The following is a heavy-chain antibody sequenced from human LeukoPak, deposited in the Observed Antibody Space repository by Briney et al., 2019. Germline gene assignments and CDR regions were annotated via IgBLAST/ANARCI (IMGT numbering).Heavy chain of an antibody. Sequence: GASVKVSCKASGYTFTSYDINWVRQATGQGLEWMGWMNPNSGNTGYAQKFRGRVTITRNTSISTAYMELSSLRSEDTAVYYCASSRTNYCGGDCPYDAFDIWGQGTMVTVSS. CDR3: ASSRTNYCGGDCPYDAFDI. J-gene: IGHJ3*02. D-gene: IGHD2-21*01. CDR1: GYTFTSYD. CDR2: MNPNSGNT. V-gene: IGHV1-8*03.